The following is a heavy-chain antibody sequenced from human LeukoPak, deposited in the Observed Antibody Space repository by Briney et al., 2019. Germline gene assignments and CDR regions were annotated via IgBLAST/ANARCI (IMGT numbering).Heavy chain of an antibody. D-gene: IGHD3-16*01. CDR3: ARDLGGQGQFDY. J-gene: IGHJ4*02. Sequence: PGGSLRLSCAASGFTFSSYSMNWVRQAPGKGLEWVSSISSSSSYIYYADSVKGRFTISRDNAKNSLYLQMNSLRAEDTAVYYCARDLGGQGQFDYWGQGTLVTVSS. CDR1: GFTFSSYS. CDR2: ISSSSSYI. V-gene: IGHV3-21*01.